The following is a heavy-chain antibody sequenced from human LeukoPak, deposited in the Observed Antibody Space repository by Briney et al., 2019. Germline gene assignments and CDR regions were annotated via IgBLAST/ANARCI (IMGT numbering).Heavy chain of an antibody. D-gene: IGHD6-19*01. Sequence: ASVKVSCKASGYTFTSYYIHWVRQAPGQGLEWMGLINPSGGSTNYAQKFQGRVTMTRDTSTSTVYMELSSLRSEDTAVYYCARVYSSGWYPFDYWGQGTLVTVSS. J-gene: IGHJ4*02. CDR3: ARVYSSGWYPFDY. V-gene: IGHV1-46*01. CDR2: INPSGGST. CDR1: GYTFTSYY.